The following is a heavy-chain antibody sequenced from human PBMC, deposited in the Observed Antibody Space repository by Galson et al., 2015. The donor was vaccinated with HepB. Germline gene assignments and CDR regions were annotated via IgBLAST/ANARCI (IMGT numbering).Heavy chain of an antibody. V-gene: IGHV3-23*01. J-gene: IGHJ6*02. CDR3: ARYWSCCRWRKETSHFFGMDV. CDR1: GFTFSNYA. Sequence: SLRLSCAASGFTFSNYAMSWVRQAPGKGLEWVSALSGNGGNTYYSDSVTGRFTISRDNSRNTLYLQMSSLRVGDLDLYYCARYWSCCRWRKETSHFFGMDVWGHGTTVTVSS. D-gene: IGHD2-15*01. CDR2: LSGNGGNT.